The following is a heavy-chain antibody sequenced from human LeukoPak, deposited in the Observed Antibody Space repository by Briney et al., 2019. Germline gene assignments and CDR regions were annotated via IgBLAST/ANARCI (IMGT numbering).Heavy chain of an antibody. CDR1: GFTVSNNY. Sequence: GGSLRLSCIVSGFTVSNNYMSWVRQAPGKGLEWVSVIYTAGETYYADSVKGRFTTSRDISKNTVYLQMNSLRADDTAMYYCANEGDWGQGTLVTVSS. D-gene: IGHD3-16*01. CDR2: IYTAGET. V-gene: IGHV3-53*05. J-gene: IGHJ4*02. CDR3: ANEGD.